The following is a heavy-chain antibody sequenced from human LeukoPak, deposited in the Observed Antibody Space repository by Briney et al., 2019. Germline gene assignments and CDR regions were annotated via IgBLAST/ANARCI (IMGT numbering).Heavy chain of an antibody. CDR1: GFRVSSNY. J-gene: IGHJ5*02. V-gene: IGHV3-53*01. CDR3: ARVAYQICCDP. Sequence: GGSLRLSCAASGFRVSSNYMRWVRPAPGKGLEWVSVIYRGGRTYYADSVKRRFSISRDNSKNALYLQMTSLRAQDTAVYYCARVAYQICCDPWGQGTLVTVSS. CDR2: IYRGGRT. D-gene: IGHD2-15*01.